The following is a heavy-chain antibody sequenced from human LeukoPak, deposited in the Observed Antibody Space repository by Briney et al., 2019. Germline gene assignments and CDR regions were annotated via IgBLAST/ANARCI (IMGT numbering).Heavy chain of an antibody. CDR3: AKDAGXYXSSVX. CDR2: ISSSGSTI. V-gene: IGHV3-48*03. J-gene: IGHJ4*02. CDR1: EFTFSNYE. Sequence: GGSLRLSCVASEFTFSNYEMNWVRQAPGKGLEWVSYISSSGSTIYYADSVKGRFTISRDNAKNSLYLQMNSLRVEDTAVYYCAKDAGXYXSSVXGGQGTLXTV. D-gene: IGHD3-22*01.